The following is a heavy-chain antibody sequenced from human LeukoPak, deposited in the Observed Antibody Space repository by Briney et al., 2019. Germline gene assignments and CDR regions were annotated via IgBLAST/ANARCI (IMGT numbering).Heavy chain of an antibody. J-gene: IGHJ3*02. CDR2: ISSTSIHI. CDR3: VLGGAGGIRDVAYDI. D-gene: IGHD6-13*01. V-gene: IGHV3-21*01. Sequence: PGGSLTLSCAPSGFTYSSYSMIWFRQATGKGLDWVSSISSTSIHIYYADSVNGRFTISRDNAENSLYLQMNSLRAEDTAVYYCVLGGAGGIRDVAYDIWGQGTMVTVSS. CDR1: GFTYSSYS.